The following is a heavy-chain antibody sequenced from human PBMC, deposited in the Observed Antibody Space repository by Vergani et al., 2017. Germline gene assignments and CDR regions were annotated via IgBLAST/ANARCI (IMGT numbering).Heavy chain of an antibody. J-gene: IGHJ4*02. CDR1: GFSLTTTGVS. V-gene: IGHV2-70*17. CDR2: VDWEDDK. Sequence: QVTLTESGPALVKPTQTLTLSCTFSGFSLTTTGVSINWIRRPPGGALEWLARVDWEDDKFFSPSLGGRLAISKDTSRNRVVLTLTNVDSADTGTYYCARVGSPGSSPFDFWGPGTLVTVSS. CDR3: ARVGSPGSSPFDF. D-gene: IGHD3-10*01.